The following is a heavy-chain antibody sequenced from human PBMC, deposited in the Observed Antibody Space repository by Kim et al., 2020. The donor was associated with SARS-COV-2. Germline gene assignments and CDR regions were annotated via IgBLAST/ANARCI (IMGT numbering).Heavy chain of an antibody. CDR1: GYTFTSYA. CDR2: INAGNGNT. CDR3: ARSGQLAPRRGFDP. V-gene: IGHV1-3*01. D-gene: IGHD6-6*01. J-gene: IGHJ5*02. Sequence: ASVKVSCKASGYTFTSYAMHWVRQAPGQRLEWMGWINAGNGNTKYSQKFQGRVTITRDTSASTAYMELSSLRSEDTAVYYCARSGQLAPRRGFDPWGQGTLVTVSS.